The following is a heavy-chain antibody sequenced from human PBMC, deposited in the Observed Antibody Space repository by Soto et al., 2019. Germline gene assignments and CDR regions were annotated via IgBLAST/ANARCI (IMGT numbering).Heavy chain of an antibody. Sequence: VKFSCKASGFTFTSSAVQWVRQARGQRLEWIGWIVVGSGNTNYAQKFQERVTITRDMSTSTAYMELSSLRSEDTAVYYCAAMYYYDSSGYYYFDYWGQGTLVTVSS. D-gene: IGHD3-22*01. V-gene: IGHV1-58*01. J-gene: IGHJ4*02. CDR2: IVVGSGNT. CDR3: AAMYYYDSSGYYYFDY. CDR1: GFTFTSSA.